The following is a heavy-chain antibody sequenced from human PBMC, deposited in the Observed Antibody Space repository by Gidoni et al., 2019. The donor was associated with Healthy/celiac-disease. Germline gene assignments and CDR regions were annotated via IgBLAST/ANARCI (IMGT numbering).Heavy chain of an antibody. V-gene: IGHV3-23*01. J-gene: IGHJ3*02. CDR3: AKYSGSFDAFDI. D-gene: IGHD1-26*01. CDR1: GFPFSSYA. Sequence: EVQLLESGGGLVQPGGSLTLSCAASGFPFSSYAMRWVRQAPGMGLEWVSAISGSGGCTYYADSVKGRFTISRDNSKNTLYLQMNSQRAEDTAVYYCAKYSGSFDAFDIWGQGTMVTVSS. CDR2: ISGSGGCT.